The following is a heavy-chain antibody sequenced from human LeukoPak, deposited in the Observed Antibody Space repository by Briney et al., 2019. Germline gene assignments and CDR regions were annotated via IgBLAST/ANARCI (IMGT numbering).Heavy chain of an antibody. CDR1: GGSISSYY. CDR3: ARGVGDAIAVAGDYYYYYMDV. Sequence: SETLSLTCTVSGGSISSYYWSWIRQPPGKGLEWIGEINHSGSTNYNPSLKSRVTISVDTSKNQFSLKLSSVTAADTAVYYCARGVGDAIAVAGDYYYYYMDVWGKGTTVTVSS. D-gene: IGHD6-19*01. CDR2: INHSGST. V-gene: IGHV4-34*01. J-gene: IGHJ6*03.